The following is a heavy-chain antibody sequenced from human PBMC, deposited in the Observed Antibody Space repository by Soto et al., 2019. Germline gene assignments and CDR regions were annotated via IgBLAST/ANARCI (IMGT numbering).Heavy chain of an antibody. Sequence: ASVKVSCKVSGYTLTELSMHWVRQAPGKGLEWMGGFDPEDGETIYAQKFQGRVTMTEDTSTDTAYMELSSLRSEDTAVYYCATRIVVVTAIPVGDVRFDPWGQGTLVTVSS. J-gene: IGHJ5*02. CDR1: GYTLTELS. CDR3: ATRIVVVTAIPVGDVRFDP. D-gene: IGHD2-21*02. V-gene: IGHV1-24*01. CDR2: FDPEDGET.